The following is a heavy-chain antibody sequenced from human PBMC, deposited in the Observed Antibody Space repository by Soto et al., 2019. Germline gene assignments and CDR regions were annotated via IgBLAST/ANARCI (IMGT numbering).Heavy chain of an antibody. Sequence: QVQLQESGPGLVKPSETLSLTCTVSGGSIRSYYWSWIRQPPGKGLEWIGYIYYSGSTNYNPSLKRRVTISVDTSNIQFSLKLSSVNAADTAVYYCARRYGSAIDFWGQGTLVTVSS. CDR2: IYYSGST. CDR1: GGSIRSYY. V-gene: IGHV4-59*08. J-gene: IGHJ4*02. CDR3: ARRYGSAIDF. D-gene: IGHD1-26*01.